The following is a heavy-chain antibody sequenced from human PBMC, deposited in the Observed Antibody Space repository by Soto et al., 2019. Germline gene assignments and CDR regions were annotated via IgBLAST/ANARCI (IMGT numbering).Heavy chain of an antibody. V-gene: IGHV1-46*01. J-gene: IGHJ6*02. CDR3: ARAPLYCNNGVCYDGMDV. D-gene: IGHD2-8*01. CDR1: GYTFTSYY. CDR2: INPSGSST. Sequence: GASLKVSCKASGYTFTSYYIHWVRQAPGQGLEWMGLINPSGSSTSYAQKFQGRVTMTRDTSTSTVYMELSSLRSEDTAVYYCARAPLYCNNGVCYDGMDVWGQGTTVTVSS.